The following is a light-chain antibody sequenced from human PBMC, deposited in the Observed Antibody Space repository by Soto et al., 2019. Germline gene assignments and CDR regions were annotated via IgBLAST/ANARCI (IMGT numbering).Light chain of an antibody. J-gene: IGLJ2*01. CDR2: GNT. CDR1: SSNIGAACD. Sequence: QSVLTQPPSVSGAPGQRVTMSCTGSSSNIGAACDVHWYQHLPGTAPKLLIYGNTNRPSGVPDRFSGSKSGTSASLAITGLQAEDEADYYCQSYDTSLSGPVVFGGGTKLTVL. V-gene: IGLV1-40*01. CDR3: QSYDTSLSGPVV.